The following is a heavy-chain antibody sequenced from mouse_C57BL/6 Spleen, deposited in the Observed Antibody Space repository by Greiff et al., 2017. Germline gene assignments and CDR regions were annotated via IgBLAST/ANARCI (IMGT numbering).Heavy chain of an antibody. D-gene: IGHD1-1*02. CDR3: ARNGGGDY. V-gene: IGHV1-82*01. Sequence: QVQLQQSGPELVKPGASVKISCKASGYAFSSSWMNWVKQRPGKGLEWIGRIYPGDGDTNYNGKFKGKATLTADKSSSPAYMQLSSLTSEDSAVYFCARNGGGDYWGQGTTLTVSS. J-gene: IGHJ2*01. CDR2: IYPGDGDT. CDR1: GYAFSSSW.